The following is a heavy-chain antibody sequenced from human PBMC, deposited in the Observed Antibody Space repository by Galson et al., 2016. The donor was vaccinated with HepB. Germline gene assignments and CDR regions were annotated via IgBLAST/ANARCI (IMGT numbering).Heavy chain of an antibody. D-gene: IGHD4-17*01. CDR3: AKLAVRGDYGGRDY. CDR1: GLSLRTPV. CDR2: LGDGGDYT. Sequence: SLRLSCAASGLSLRTPVMYWVRQAPGEGLEWVSALGDGGDYTSYADSVKGRFTVSGDISENTLFLQMNSLTVEDTAIYYCAKLAVRGDYGGRDYWGQGTLVTVSS. J-gene: IGHJ4*02. V-gene: IGHV3-23*01.